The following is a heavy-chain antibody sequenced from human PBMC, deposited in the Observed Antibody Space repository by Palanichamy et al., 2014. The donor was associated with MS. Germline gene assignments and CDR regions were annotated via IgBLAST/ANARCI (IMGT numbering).Heavy chain of an antibody. V-gene: IGHV5-51*01. CDR1: GYSFTNYW. Sequence: EVQLVQSGAEVKKPGESLKISCKGSGYSFTNYWIGWVRQMPGKGLEWWGSSFLVTLIPDTARPSQGQVTLSADKSISTAYLQWSSLKASDTAMYYCARRVAAAGRVDYWGQGTLVTVSS. J-gene: IGHJ4*02. CDR2: SFLVTLIP. D-gene: IGHD6-13*01. CDR3: ARRVAAAGRVDY.